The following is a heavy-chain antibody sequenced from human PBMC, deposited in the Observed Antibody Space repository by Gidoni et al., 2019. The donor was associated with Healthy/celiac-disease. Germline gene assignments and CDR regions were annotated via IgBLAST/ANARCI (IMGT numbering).Heavy chain of an antibody. CDR3: ARSSGHCSGGSCYSRHFDY. V-gene: IGHV2-70*04. Sequence: QVTLKESGPALVKPTQTLTLTCTFSGFSLSTSGMRVSWIRQPPGKALEWLARIDWDDDKFYSTSLKTRRTISKDTSKNQVVLTMTNMDPVDTATYYCARSSGHCSGGSCYSRHFDYWGQGTLVTVSS. J-gene: IGHJ4*02. CDR1: GFSLSTSGMR. D-gene: IGHD2-15*01. CDR2: IDWDDDK.